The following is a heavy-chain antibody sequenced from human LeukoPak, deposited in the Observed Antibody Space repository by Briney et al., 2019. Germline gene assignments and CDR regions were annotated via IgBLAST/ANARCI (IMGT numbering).Heavy chain of an antibody. D-gene: IGHD5-18*01. J-gene: IGHJ6*02. V-gene: IGHV4-4*07. CDR3: ARGRIGRSAMQLWYYGMDV. CDR1: GGSISSYY. Sequence: SETLSPTCTVSGGSISSYYWSWIRQPAGKGLEWIGRIYTSGSTNYNPSLMSRVTMSVDTSKNQFSLKLSSVTAADTAVYYCARGRIGRSAMQLWYYGMDVWGQGTMVTVSS. CDR2: IYTSGST.